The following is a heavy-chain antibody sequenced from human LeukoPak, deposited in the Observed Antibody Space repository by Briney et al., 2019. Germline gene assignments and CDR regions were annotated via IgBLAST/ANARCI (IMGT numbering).Heavy chain of an antibody. Sequence: GASVKVSCKASGYTFTAYYMHWVRQAPGQGLEWMGWINPNSGGTNYAQKFQGRVTMTRDTSISTAYVELSRPTSDDTAVYYCARGGSYSSGYYYVIDFWGQGTLVTVSS. D-gene: IGHD3-22*01. CDR1: GYTFTAYY. CDR3: ARGGSYSSGYYYVIDF. CDR2: INPNSGGT. J-gene: IGHJ4*02. V-gene: IGHV1-2*02.